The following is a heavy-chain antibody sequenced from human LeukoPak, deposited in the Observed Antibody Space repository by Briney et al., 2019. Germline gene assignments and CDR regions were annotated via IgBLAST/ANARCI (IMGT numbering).Heavy chain of an antibody. CDR3: ARGYYDILTGYYFDY. J-gene: IGHJ4*02. Sequence: GGSLRLSCAASGFTSSDYYMSWIRQAPGKGLEWVSYISSSSSYTNYADSVKGRFTISRDNAKNSLYLQMNSLRAEDTAVYYCARGYYDILTGYYFDYWGQGTLVTVSS. V-gene: IGHV3-11*06. CDR1: GFTSSDYY. CDR2: ISSSSSYT. D-gene: IGHD3-9*01.